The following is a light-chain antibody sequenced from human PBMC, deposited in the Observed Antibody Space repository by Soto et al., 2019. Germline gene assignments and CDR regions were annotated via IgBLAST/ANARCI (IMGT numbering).Light chain of an antibody. CDR1: SSDVGGYDN. V-gene: IGLV2-14*01. CDR3: SSYSTTSTLV. J-gene: IGLJ1*01. CDR2: EVN. Sequence: QSALTQPASVSGSPGQSVTISCTGASSDVGGYDNVSWYQQHPGKAPKLILYEVNNRPSGVSNHFSGSKSGNTASLIISGLQADDEADYYCSSYSTTSTLVFGSGTKVTVL.